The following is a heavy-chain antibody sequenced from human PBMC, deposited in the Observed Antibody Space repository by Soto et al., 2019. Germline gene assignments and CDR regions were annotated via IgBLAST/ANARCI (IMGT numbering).Heavy chain of an antibody. V-gene: IGHV1-69*13. CDR1: AGTFSSYA. D-gene: IGHD3-22*01. J-gene: IGHJ6*02. Sequence: SVKVSCKASAGTFSSYAISWVRQAPGQGLEWMGGIIPIFGTANYAQKFQGRVTITADESTSTAYMELSSMRSEDTAVYYCARAYYYDSSATYYYYGMDVWGQGTTVTVSS. CDR2: IIPIFGTA. CDR3: ARAYYYDSSATYYYYGMDV.